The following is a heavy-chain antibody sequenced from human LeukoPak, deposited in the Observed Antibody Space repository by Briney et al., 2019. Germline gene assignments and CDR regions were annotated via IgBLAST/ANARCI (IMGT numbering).Heavy chain of an antibody. CDR1: GGTFNSYS. D-gene: IGHD5-18*01. CDR2: IIPMIGAV. J-gene: IGHJ3*02. V-gene: IGHV1-69*13. CDR3: AGSGYTYGKEAFDI. Sequence: GASVKVSCKASGGTFNSYSINWMRQAPGQGPEWMGGIIPMIGAVYFARDFQGRVTITADESTATAYMELSSLGSEDTAIYYCAGSGYTYGKEAFDIWAQGTMVTVSS.